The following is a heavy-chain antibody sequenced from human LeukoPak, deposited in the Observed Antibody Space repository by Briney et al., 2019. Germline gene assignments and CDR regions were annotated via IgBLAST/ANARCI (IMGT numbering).Heavy chain of an antibody. J-gene: IGHJ4*02. V-gene: IGHV3-7*03. CDR3: ARGGWALC. CDR1: GFTFSNYW. CDR2: IKLDGSEK. D-gene: IGHD1-26*01. Sequence: GGSLRLSCAASGFTFSNYWMSWVRQAPGKGLEWVANIKLDGSEKNYVDSVKGRFTISRDNAKNSLYLQMNSLRAEDTAVYYCARGGWALCWGRGTLVTVSS.